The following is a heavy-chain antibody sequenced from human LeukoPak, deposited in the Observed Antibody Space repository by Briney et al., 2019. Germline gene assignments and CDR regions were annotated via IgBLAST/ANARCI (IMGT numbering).Heavy chain of an antibody. D-gene: IGHD3-9*01. CDR1: GFTFSSYS. CDR2: ISSSTSYI. J-gene: IGHJ6*02. CDR3: ARGVTYYDILTGSPQASGYGMDV. Sequence: GGSLTLSCAASGFTFSSYSMNWVRQAPGKGLEWVSSISSSTSYIYYADSVKGRFTISRDNAKNSLYLQMNSLRAEDTAVYYCARGVTYYDILTGSPQASGYGMDVWGQGTSVTVSS. V-gene: IGHV3-21*04.